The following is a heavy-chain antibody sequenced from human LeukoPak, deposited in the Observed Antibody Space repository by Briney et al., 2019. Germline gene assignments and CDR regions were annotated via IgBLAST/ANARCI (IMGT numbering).Heavy chain of an antibody. J-gene: IGHJ6*03. D-gene: IGHD3-10*01. CDR3: ASTRDDYYGSGSYRYYYMDV. Sequence: SETLSLTCTVSGGSISSYYWSWIRQPPGKGLEWIGYIYYSGSTNYNPSLKSRVTISVDTSKNQFSLKLNSVTAADTAVYYCASTRDDYYGSGSYRYYYMDVWGKGTTVTISS. CDR1: GGSISSYY. CDR2: IYYSGST. V-gene: IGHV4-59*08.